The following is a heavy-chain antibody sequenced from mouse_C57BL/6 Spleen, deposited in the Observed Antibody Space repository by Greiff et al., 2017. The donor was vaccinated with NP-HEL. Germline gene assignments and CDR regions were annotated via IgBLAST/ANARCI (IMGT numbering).Heavy chain of an antibody. CDR2: IDPSDSET. Sequence: QVQLQQPGAELVRPGSSVKLSCKASGYTFTSYWMHWVKQRPIQGLEWIGNIDPSDSETHYTQKFKDKATLTVDKSDSTAYMQLSSLTSEDSAVYDCARRREQLTYAMDDWGQGTSGTVAS. D-gene: IGHD3-3*01. V-gene: IGHV1-52*01. CDR3: ARRREQLTYAMDD. J-gene: IGHJ4*01. CDR1: GYTFTSYW.